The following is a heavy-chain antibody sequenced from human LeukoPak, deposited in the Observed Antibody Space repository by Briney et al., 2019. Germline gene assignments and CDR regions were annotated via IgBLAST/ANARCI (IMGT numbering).Heavy chain of an antibody. J-gene: IGHJ5*02. CDR1: GFTFSTYG. V-gene: IGHV3-30*03. CDR3: ARQQIGSTGYYAWGS. Sequence: GRSLRLSCAASGFTFSTYGLHWVRQAPGKGLEWVAVISYDGSNKYYADSVKGRFTISRDNSKSTLYLQINALRAEDTALYYCARQQIGSTGYYAWGSWGQGTLVTVSS. CDR2: ISYDGSNK. D-gene: IGHD3-9*01.